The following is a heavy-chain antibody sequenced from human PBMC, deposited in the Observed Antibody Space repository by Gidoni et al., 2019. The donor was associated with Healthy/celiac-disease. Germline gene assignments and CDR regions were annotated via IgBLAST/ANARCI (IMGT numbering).Heavy chain of an antibody. Sequence: QVQLVESGGGVVQPGRSLRLSCAASGFPFSSYGMHWVRQAPGKGLEWVAVISYDGSNKYYADSVKGRFTISRDNSKNTLYLQMNSLRAEDTAVYYCAKDLAAAGTEDYWGQGTLVTVSS. CDR1: GFPFSSYG. D-gene: IGHD6-13*01. J-gene: IGHJ4*02. CDR3: AKDLAAAGTEDY. CDR2: ISYDGSNK. V-gene: IGHV3-30*18.